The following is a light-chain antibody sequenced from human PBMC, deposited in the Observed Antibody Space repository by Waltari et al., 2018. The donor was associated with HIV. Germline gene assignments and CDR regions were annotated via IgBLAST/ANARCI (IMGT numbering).Light chain of an antibody. Sequence: DIVMTQSPDSLAVSLGERATINCKSSQSVLYSSNNKNYLAWYQHKPGQPPKLLIYWASTRESGVPDRFSGSGSGTDFTLTINSLQAEDVAVYYCQQYYSTPDTFGQGTKLEIK. J-gene: IGKJ2*01. CDR3: QQYYSTPDT. V-gene: IGKV4-1*01. CDR1: QSVLYSSNNKNY. CDR2: WAS.